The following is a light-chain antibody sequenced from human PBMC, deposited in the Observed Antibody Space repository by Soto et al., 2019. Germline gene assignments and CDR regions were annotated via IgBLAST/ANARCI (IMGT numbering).Light chain of an antibody. CDR1: SSDVGGYKY. J-gene: IGLJ1*01. Sequence: QSDLKHAASGSDAAVQSITISCTGSSSDVGGYKYVSWYQQHPGKAPKLLIYDVTNRPSGVSNRFSGSKSGYTASLTISGLQSEDEADYYCSSYTSFKTLVFGTGTKVTVL. V-gene: IGLV2-14*01. CDR2: DVT. CDR3: SSYTSFKTLV.